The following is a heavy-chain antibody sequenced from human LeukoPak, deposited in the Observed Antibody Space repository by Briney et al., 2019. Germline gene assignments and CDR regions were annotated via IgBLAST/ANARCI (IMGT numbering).Heavy chain of an antibody. CDR2: IKSKTDGGTT. D-gene: IGHD1-20*01. Sequence: PGGSLRLSCAASGFTFSNAWMSWVRQAPGKGLEWDGRIKSKTDGGTTDYAAPVKGRFTISRDDSKNTLYLQMNSLKTEDTAVYYCTSYNWNGRYWGQGTLVTVSS. CDR1: GFTFSNAW. V-gene: IGHV3-15*01. CDR3: TSYNWNGRY. J-gene: IGHJ4*02.